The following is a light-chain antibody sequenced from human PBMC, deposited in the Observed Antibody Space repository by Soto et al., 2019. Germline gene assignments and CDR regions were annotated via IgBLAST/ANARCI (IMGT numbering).Light chain of an antibody. CDR3: QQYKYYWT. CDR1: QTVHKY. CDR2: EAS. V-gene: IGKV1-5*03. Sequence: DIAMTQSPSSLSVSVGDSVTITCRASQTVHKYLAWYHQKPGNPPQLLIHEASTLQTGVPSRFAGSGSGTEFALSISGLQPEDFGIYLCQQYKYYWTVGRGTGVEVK. J-gene: IGKJ1*01.